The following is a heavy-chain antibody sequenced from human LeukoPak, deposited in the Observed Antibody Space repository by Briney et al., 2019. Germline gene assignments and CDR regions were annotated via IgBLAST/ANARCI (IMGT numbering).Heavy chain of an antibody. CDR3: ARVADGDKYGGRDY. D-gene: IGHD5-24*01. Sequence: GGSLRLSCAASGFSFSAFGMNWVRQPPGKGLEWVSTITKNGDTTYYADSVKGRFTISRDNAKDTLYLQMNSLRVEDTAVYYCARVADGDKYGGRDYWGQGALVIVSS. J-gene: IGHJ4*02. CDR2: ITKNGDTT. V-gene: IGHV3-23*01. CDR1: GFSFSAFG.